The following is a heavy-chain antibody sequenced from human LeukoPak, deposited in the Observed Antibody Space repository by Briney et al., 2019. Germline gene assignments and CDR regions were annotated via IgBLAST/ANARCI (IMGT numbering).Heavy chain of an antibody. CDR1: GFTFSSYS. D-gene: IGHD6-6*01. CDR3: AREDYSSSPNAFDI. V-gene: IGHV3-48*01. CDR2: ISSSSSSI. Sequence: GGSLRLSCAASGFTFSSYSMNWVRQAPGKGLEWVSYISSSSSSIYYADSVKGRFTISRDNAKNPLYLQMNSLRAEDTAVYYCAREDYSSSPNAFDIWGQGTMVTVSS. J-gene: IGHJ3*02.